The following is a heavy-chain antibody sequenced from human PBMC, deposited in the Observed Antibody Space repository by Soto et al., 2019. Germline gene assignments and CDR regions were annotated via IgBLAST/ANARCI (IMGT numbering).Heavy chain of an antibody. CDR2: IYYSGST. J-gene: IGHJ5*02. V-gene: IGHV4-31*01. Sequence: QVQLQESGPGLVKPSQTLSLTCTVSGGSISSGGYYWSWIRQHPGKGLEWIGYIYYSGSTYYNPXXXXXXXXXXXXXXXXXXXXXXXXXXXXXXXXXXXXXPDPWGQGTLVTVSS. CDR1: GGSISSGGYY. CDR3: XXXPDP.